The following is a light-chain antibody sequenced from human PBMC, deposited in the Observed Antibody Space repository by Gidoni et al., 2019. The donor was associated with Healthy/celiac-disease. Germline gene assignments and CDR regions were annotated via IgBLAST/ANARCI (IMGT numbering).Light chain of an antibody. CDR3: QVWDSSSDHPVV. V-gene: IGLV3-21*04. Sequence: SYVLTQPPSVSVAPGKTARSTCGGNNMGSKSVHWYQQKPGQAPVLVIYYDSDRPSGIPERFSGSNSGNTATLTISRVEAGDEADYYCQVWDSSSDHPVVFGGGTKLTVL. CDR2: YDS. CDR1: NMGSKS. J-gene: IGLJ2*01.